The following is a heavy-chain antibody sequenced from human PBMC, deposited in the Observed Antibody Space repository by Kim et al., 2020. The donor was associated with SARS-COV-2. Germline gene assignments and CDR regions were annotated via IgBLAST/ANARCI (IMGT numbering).Heavy chain of an antibody. D-gene: IGHD6-13*01. Sequence: ASVKVSCKASGYTFKSYYIHWVRQVPGQGLEWMGIINPSAGGTTYAQKFQGRVTLTRDTSTSTVHMEMSSLRPEDTAVYYCARGAPAAGFSGWVDSWGQG. CDR1: GYTFKSYY. CDR3: ARGAPAAGFSGWVDS. J-gene: IGHJ5*01. V-gene: IGHV1-46*02. CDR2: INPSAGGT.